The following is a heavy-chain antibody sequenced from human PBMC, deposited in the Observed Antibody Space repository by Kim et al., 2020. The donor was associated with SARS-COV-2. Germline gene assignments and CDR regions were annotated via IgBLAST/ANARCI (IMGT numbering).Heavy chain of an antibody. D-gene: IGHD4-17*01. J-gene: IGHJ6*02. CDR2: FDPEDGKT. CDR3: ATRALDDDGDHYYALDV. V-gene: IGHV1-24*01. CDR1: GYPRNKVS. Sequence: ASVKVSCRVSGYPRNKVSIHWVRQAPGKGLEWMGGFDPEDGKTFFAQNLQGRLTTTDDTSPDTAYMELSSLTSEDTAIYYCATRALDDDGDHYYALDVWGPGTKVTVSS.